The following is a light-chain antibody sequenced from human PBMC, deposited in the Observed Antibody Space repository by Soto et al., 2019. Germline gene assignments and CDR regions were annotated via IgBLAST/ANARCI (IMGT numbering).Light chain of an antibody. V-gene: IGLV7-46*01. CDR3: LLCYSEIRL. CDR1: TGPVTSSHY. J-gene: IGLJ2*01. Sequence: QSVVTQEPSLTVSPGGTVTLTCGSSTGPVTSSHYPYWFQQKPGQAPRTLIFDTSNKLSWTPARFSGSLLGGKAALSLTGAQPEDEAEYYCLLCYSEIRLFGGGTKLTVL. CDR2: DTS.